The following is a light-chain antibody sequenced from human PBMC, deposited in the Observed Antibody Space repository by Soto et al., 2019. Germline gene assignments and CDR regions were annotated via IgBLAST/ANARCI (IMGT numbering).Light chain of an antibody. CDR3: SSYAGTAYV. Sequence: QSALTQPPSASGSPGQSVTISYTGTSSDVGGYNYVSWYQQHPGKVPKLMIYEVTKRPSGVPDRFSGSKSGNTASLTVSGLPTEDEADYYCSSYAGTAYVFGTGTKVTVL. CDR1: SSDVGGYNY. V-gene: IGLV2-8*01. J-gene: IGLJ1*01. CDR2: EVT.